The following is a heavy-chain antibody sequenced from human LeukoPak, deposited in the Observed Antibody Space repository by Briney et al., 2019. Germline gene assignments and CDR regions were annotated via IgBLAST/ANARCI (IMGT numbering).Heavy chain of an antibody. D-gene: IGHD1-14*01. CDR2: ISYDGTNT. J-gene: IGHJ3*02. CDR3: ARDRSGAFDI. CDR1: GFTFSNNA. Sequence: GGSLRLSCAASGFTFSNNAMHWVRQAPGTGLEWLAVISYDGTNTFYPDSVKGRFTISRDNSKNTLYLQMNSLRTEDTAIYYCARDRSGAFDIWGQGTMVTVSS. V-gene: IGHV3-30*04.